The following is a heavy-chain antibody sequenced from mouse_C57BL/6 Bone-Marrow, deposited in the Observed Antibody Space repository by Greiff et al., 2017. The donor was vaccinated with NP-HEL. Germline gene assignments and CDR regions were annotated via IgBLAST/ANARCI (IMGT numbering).Heavy chain of an antibody. Sequence: EVKVVESGPGMVKPSQSLSLTCTVTGYSITSGYDWHWIRHFPGNKLEWMGYISYSGSTNYNPSLKSRISITHDTSKNHFFLKLNSVTTEDTATYYCARDYYGSSLRYWGQGTSVTVSS. CDR2: ISYSGST. CDR3: ARDYYGSSLRY. J-gene: IGHJ4*01. V-gene: IGHV3-1*01. CDR1: GYSITSGYD. D-gene: IGHD1-1*01.